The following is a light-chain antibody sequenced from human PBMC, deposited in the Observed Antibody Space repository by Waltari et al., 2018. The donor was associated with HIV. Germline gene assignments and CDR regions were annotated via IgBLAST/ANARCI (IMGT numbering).Light chain of an antibody. CDR1: QSVLYSSDNQNY. CDR2: WAS. Sequence: DIVMTQSPDSLAVSLGETATISSKSSQSVLYSSDNQNYLAWYQQKPGQPPKLLIYWASTRESGVPDRFSGSGSGTDFALTISSLQAEDVAVYYCHQYYNAPPYSFGQGTKLEIK. V-gene: IGKV4-1*01. CDR3: HQYYNAPPYS. J-gene: IGKJ2*03.